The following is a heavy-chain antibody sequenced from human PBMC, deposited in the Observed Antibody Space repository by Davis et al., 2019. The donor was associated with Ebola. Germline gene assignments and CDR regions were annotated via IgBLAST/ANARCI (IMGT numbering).Heavy chain of an antibody. CDR1: GFTFSSYS. D-gene: IGHD2-2*01. CDR3: ARGVLPCSSTSCQYYYYYGMDV. J-gene: IGHJ6*02. V-gene: IGHV3-21*01. CDR2: ISSSSSYI. Sequence: PGGSLRLSCAASGFTFSSYSMNWVRQAPGKGLEWVSSISSSSSYIYYADSVKGRFTISRDNAKNSLYLQMNSLRAEDTAVYYCARGVLPCSSTSCQYYYYYGMDVWGQGTTVTVSS.